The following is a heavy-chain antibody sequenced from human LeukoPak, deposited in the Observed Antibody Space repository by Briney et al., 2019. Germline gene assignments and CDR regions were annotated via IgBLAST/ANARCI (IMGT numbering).Heavy chain of an antibody. J-gene: IGHJ5*02. D-gene: IGHD6-6*01. V-gene: IGHV3-23*01. CDR1: GFTFSSFA. CDR2: ISGSGSST. Sequence: GGSLRLSCTASGFTFSSFAMTWVRQAPGKGLERVSVISGSGSSTYYADSVKGRFTISRDNSKNTVYLQVNSLRVEDTAIYYCAKVRGARPFDPWGQGTLVTVSS. CDR3: AKVRGARPFDP.